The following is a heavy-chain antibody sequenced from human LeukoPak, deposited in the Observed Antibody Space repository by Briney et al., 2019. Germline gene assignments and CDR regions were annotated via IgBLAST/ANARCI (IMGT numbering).Heavy chain of an antibody. CDR1: GGSFSGYY. CDR2: INHSGST. Sequence: SETLSLTCAVYGGSFSGYYWSWIRQPPGKGLEWIGEINHSGSTNYNPSLKSRVTISVDTSKNQFSLKLSSVTAADTAVYYCARVRGIAVAGTGYGMDVWGQGTTITVSS. V-gene: IGHV4-34*01. CDR3: ARVRGIAVAGTGYGMDV. J-gene: IGHJ6*02. D-gene: IGHD6-19*01.